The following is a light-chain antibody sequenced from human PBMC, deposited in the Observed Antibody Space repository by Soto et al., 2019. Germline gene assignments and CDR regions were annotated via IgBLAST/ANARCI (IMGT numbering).Light chain of an antibody. CDR1: QSVSSN. Sequence: EIVMTQSPATLSVSPGERATLSCRASQSVSSNLAWYQQQPGQTPKLLIYVASTRATGITARFSGSGSGTEFTITISSLQSEDFAVYYCQQYNVWPLTFGGGPKAEF. CDR3: QQYNVWPLT. J-gene: IGKJ4*01. CDR2: VAS. V-gene: IGKV3-15*01.